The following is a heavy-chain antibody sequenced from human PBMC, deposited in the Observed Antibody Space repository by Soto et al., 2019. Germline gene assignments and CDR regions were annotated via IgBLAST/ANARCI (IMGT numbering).Heavy chain of an antibody. J-gene: IGHJ6*03. CDR1: GYTFTSYD. CDR2: MNPNSGNT. V-gene: IGHV1-8*01. CDR3: ARGGITVTPSHYYYMDV. Sequence: GASVKVSCKASGYTFTSYDINWVRQATGQGLEWMGWMNPNSGNTGYAQKFQGRVTMTRNTSISTAYMELSSLRSEDTAVYYCARGGITVTPSHYYYMDVWGKGTTVTVSS. D-gene: IGHD4-17*01.